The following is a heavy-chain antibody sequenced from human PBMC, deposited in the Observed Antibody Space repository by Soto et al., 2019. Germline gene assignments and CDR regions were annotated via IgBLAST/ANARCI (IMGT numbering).Heavy chain of an antibody. CDR3: AISGPTYYDYIWGSYRYDY. Sequence: EVQLLESGGGLVQPGGSLRLSCAASGFTFSSYAMSWVRQAPGKGLEWVSAISGSGGSTYYADSVKGRFTISRDNTKNTLYLQMNSLRAEDTAVYYCAISGPTYYDYIWGSYRYDYWGQGTLVTVSS. J-gene: IGHJ4*02. CDR2: ISGSGGST. D-gene: IGHD3-16*02. CDR1: GFTFSSYA. V-gene: IGHV3-23*01.